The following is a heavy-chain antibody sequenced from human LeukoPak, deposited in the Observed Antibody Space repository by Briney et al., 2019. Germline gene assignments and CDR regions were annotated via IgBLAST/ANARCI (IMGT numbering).Heavy chain of an antibody. D-gene: IGHD4-11*01. J-gene: IGHJ4*02. V-gene: IGHV3-23*01. CDR1: GFTFSNYA. CDR2: ITASGGTT. Sequence: GGSLRLSCAASGFTFSNYAMTWIRQAPGKGLEWVSSITASGGTTYYVDSVRGRFTISRDNSKNTVYLQMNSLKTEDTAVYYWTTVPSLYWGQGTLVTVSS. CDR3: TTVPSLY.